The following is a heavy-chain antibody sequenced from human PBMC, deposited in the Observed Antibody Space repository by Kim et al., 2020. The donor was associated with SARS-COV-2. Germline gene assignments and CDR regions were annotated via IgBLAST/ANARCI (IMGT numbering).Heavy chain of an antibody. Sequence: SVKVSCKASGGTFSSYAISWVRQAPGQGLEWMGGIIPIFGTANYAQKFQGRVTITADESTSTAYMELSSLRSEDTAVYYCASDDPYESYYFDYWGQGTLVTVSS. CDR1: GGTFSSYA. J-gene: IGHJ4*02. CDR2: IIPIFGTA. D-gene: IGHD3-3*01. V-gene: IGHV1-69*13. CDR3: ASDDPYESYYFDY.